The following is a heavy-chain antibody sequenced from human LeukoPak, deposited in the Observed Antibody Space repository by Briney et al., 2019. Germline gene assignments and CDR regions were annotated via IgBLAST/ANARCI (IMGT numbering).Heavy chain of an antibody. CDR2: IYYSGSI. Sequence: PSETLSLTCTVSGGSISSSSYYWVWIRQPPGKGLEWIGSIYYSGSIYYNPSLKSRVTISVDTSKHPFYLKLSSVTAADTAVYYCARVGIERRITMIVVESPRYFDYWGQGTLVTVSS. J-gene: IGHJ4*02. CDR1: GGSISSSSYY. V-gene: IGHV4-39*07. CDR3: ARVGIERRITMIVVESPRYFDY. D-gene: IGHD3-22*01.